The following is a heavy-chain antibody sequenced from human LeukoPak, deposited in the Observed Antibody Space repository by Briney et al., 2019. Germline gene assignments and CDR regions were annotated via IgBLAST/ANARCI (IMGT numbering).Heavy chain of an antibody. CDR1: GHTLTDFP. Sequence: ASVKVSCKISGHTLTDFPLHWVRQTPGKGLEWMGGFDPEDSGPIYAQNFQGRLTMTEDTSTDTFYMELSSLRSEDTALYFRATGRGDYYYFMDVWGKGTTVIVSS. V-gene: IGHV1-24*01. D-gene: IGHD3-10*01. J-gene: IGHJ6*03. CDR3: ATGRGDYYYFMDV. CDR2: FDPEDSGP.